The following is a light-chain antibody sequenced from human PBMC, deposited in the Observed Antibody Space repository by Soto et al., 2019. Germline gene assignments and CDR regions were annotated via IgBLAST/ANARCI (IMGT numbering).Light chain of an antibody. V-gene: IGLV2-14*03. CDR1: SSNIGGYNY. Sequence: QSALTQPASVSGSPGQSITISCTGTSSNIGGYNYVSWYQQHPGKAPKLMIYDGGSRPSGGSNRFSGSKSANTASLTTSEPQAEDEAYYYCTSYTSSSTEAFRTGNKATVL. J-gene: IGLJ1*01. CDR3: TSYTSSSTEA. CDR2: DGG.